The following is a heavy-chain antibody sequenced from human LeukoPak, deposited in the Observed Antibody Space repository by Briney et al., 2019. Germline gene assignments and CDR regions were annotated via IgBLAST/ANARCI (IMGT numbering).Heavy chain of an antibody. V-gene: IGHV1-69*13. J-gene: IGHJ4*02. Sequence: SVKVSCKASGGTFSSYAISWVRQAPGQGLEWMGGIIPIFGTANYAQKFQGGVTITADESTSTAYMELRSLRSDDTAVYYCARGPFYYGSGSYYTKDYWGQGTLVTVSS. CDR1: GGTFSSYA. D-gene: IGHD3-10*01. CDR3: ARGPFYYGSGSYYTKDY. CDR2: IIPIFGTA.